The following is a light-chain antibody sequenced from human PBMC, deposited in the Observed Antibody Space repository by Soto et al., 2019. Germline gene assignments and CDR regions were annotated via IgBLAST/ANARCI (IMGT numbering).Light chain of an antibody. J-gene: IGKJ4*01. CDR2: DAS. V-gene: IGKV3-11*01. Sequence: EIVLTQSPATLSLSPGERATLSCRASQSVSSYLAWYHQKPGQAPRLLIYDASNRGTGIPARFSGSGSGTDFTLTISSLAPEDFAVYYCQQRSNWPGGLTFGGGTKVEIK. CDR3: QQRSNWPGGLT. CDR1: QSVSSY.